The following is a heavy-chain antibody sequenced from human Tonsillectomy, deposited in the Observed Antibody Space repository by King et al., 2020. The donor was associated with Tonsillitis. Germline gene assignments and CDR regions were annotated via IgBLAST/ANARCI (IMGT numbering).Heavy chain of an antibody. D-gene: IGHD4-23*01. CDR1: GYTFTSYG. Sequence: VQLVESGAEVKKPGASVKVSCKASGYTFTSYGISWVRQAPGQGLEGRGWISAYNGNTNYAQKLQGRVTMTTDTSTSTAYMELRSLSSDDTAVYYCAGGHDYGGNSVNWFDPWGQGTLVTVSS. V-gene: IGHV1-18*01. CDR2: ISAYNGNT. CDR3: AGGHDYGGNSVNWFDP. J-gene: IGHJ5*02.